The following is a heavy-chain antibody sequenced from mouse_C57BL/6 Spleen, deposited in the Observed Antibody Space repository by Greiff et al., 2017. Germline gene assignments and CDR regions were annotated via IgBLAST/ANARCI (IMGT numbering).Heavy chain of an antibody. Sequence: EVQLVESGGGLVQPKGSLKLSCAASGFSFNTYAMNWVRQAPGKGLEWVARIRSKSNNYATYYADSVKDRFTISSDDSESMLYLQMNNLKTEDTAMYYGVRYITTVVAGAMDYWGQGTSVTVSS. V-gene: IGHV10-1*01. CDR1: GFSFNTYA. CDR2: IRSKSNNYAT. D-gene: IGHD1-1*01. CDR3: VRYITTVVAGAMDY. J-gene: IGHJ4*01.